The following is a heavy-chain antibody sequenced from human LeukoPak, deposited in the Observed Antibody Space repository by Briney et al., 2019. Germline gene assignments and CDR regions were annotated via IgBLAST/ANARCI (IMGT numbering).Heavy chain of an antibody. CDR3: ARDYCSSTSCYADY. V-gene: IGHV3-30-3*01. CDR1: GFTFSSYA. Sequence: GGSLRLSCAASGFTFSSYAMHWVRQAPCKGLEWVAVISYDGSNKYYADSVKGRFTISRDNSKNTLYLQMNSLRAEDTAVYYCARDYCSSTSCYADYWGQGTLVTVSS. CDR2: ISYDGSNK. J-gene: IGHJ4*02. D-gene: IGHD2-2*01.